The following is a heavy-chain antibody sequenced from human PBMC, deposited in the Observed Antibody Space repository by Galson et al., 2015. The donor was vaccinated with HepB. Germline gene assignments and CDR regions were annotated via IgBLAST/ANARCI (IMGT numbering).Heavy chain of an antibody. D-gene: IGHD6-6*01. CDR2: IWYDGSNK. V-gene: IGHV3-33*01. CDR3: AREMHSSSYLFDY. J-gene: IGHJ4*02. Sequence: ASGFTFSSYGMHWVRQAPGKGLEWVAVIWYDGSNKYYADSVKGRFTISRDNSKNTLYLQMNSLRAEDTAVYYCAREMHSSSYLFDYWGQGTLVTVSS. CDR1: GFTFSSYG.